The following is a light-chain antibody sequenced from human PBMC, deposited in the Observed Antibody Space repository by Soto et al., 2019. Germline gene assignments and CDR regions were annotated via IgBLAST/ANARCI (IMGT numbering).Light chain of an antibody. CDR2: GAS. V-gene: IGKV3-15*01. CDR1: QSVSSN. Sequence: EIVMTQSPATLSVSPGERATLSCRASQSVSSNLAWYHQKPGQAPRLLIYGASTRVTGIPARFSGSGSRTEFTLAISSLQSEDFPVYYCQQYNNWPPGTFGQGTKVEIK. J-gene: IGKJ1*01. CDR3: QQYNNWPPGT.